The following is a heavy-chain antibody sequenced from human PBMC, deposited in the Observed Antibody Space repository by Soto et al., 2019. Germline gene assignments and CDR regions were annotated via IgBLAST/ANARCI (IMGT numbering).Heavy chain of an antibody. CDR3: VCEPYGVVGSAFHY. CDR1: EFTFSRYH. Sequence: VVSLRLSFTPSEFTFSRYHMHRVRQAPGKGLEWVAVISYDGSGKFYADSVKGRITISKDSSKDTLYLQMDSLRAEDTAVYYCVCEPYGVVGSAFHYWGQGT. V-gene: IGHV3-30-3*01. D-gene: IGHD3-3*01. CDR2: ISYDGSGK. J-gene: IGHJ4*02.